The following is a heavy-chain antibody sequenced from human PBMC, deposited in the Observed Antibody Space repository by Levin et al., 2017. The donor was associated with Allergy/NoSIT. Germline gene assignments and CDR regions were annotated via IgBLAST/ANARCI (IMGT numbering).Heavy chain of an antibody. CDR3: CTDDLFNYDSWSGYPYAFDF. CDR2: INSKRDGATT. Sequence: ETLSLTCAASGFTFSTVWMTWVRQAPGKGLEWVGCINSKRDGATTDYAAPVSVSFVISRDDSRNTLYLQMYSLKTEDTAVYYCCTDDLFNYDSWSGYPYAFDFWGRGTMVTVSS. J-gene: IGHJ3*01. D-gene: IGHD3-3*01. V-gene: IGHV3-15*05. CDR1: GFTFSTVW.